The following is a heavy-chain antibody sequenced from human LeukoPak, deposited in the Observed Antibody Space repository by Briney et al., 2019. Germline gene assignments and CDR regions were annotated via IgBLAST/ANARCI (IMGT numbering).Heavy chain of an antibody. CDR2: IYHSGST. V-gene: IGHV4-31*03. Sequence: SETLSLTCSVSGGSISSSSYYWGWIRQHPGKGLEWIGNIYHSGSTYNNPSLKSRITISVDTSMNQFSLKLTSVTAADTAAYYCARDRMAFDIWGQGTMVTVSS. J-gene: IGHJ3*02. CDR3: ARDRMAFDI. CDR1: GGSISSSSYY.